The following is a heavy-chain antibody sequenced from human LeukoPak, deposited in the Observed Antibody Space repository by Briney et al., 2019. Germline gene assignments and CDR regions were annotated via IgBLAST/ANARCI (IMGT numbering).Heavy chain of an antibody. CDR3: ASGQRGLFDY. J-gene: IGHJ4*02. D-gene: IGHD6-25*01. V-gene: IGHV3-30*02. Sequence: GGSLRLSCAASGFTFSSYSMNWVRQAPGKGLEWVAFIRYDGSNKYYADSVKGRFTISRDDAKNSLYLQMNSLRAEDTAVYYCASGQRGLFDYWGQGTLVTVSS. CDR1: GFTFSSYS. CDR2: IRYDGSNK.